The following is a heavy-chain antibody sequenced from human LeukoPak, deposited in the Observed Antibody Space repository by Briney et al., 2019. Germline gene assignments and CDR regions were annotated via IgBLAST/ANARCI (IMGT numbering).Heavy chain of an antibody. D-gene: IGHD3-9*01. Sequence: GGSLRLSCAASGFTFSSYSMNWVRQAPGKGLEWVAVISYDGSNKYYADSVKGRFTISRDNSKNTLYLQMNSLRAEDTAVYYCAKFDILTGGHNGFLDYWGQGTLVTVSS. J-gene: IGHJ4*02. V-gene: IGHV3-30*18. CDR2: ISYDGSNK. CDR3: AKFDILTGGHNGFLDY. CDR1: GFTFSSYS.